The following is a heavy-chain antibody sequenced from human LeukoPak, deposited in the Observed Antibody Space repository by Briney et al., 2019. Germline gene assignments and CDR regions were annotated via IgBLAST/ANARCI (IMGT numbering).Heavy chain of an antibody. D-gene: IGHD3-22*01. J-gene: IGHJ4*02. Sequence: GGSLRLSCAASGFTSSSYAMHWVRQAPGKGLEWVAVISYDGSNKYYADSVKGRFTISRDNSKNTLYLQMNSLRAEDTAVYYCARDPYYYDSSGYGLWGQGTLVTVSS. V-gene: IGHV3-30-3*01. CDR1: GFTSSSYA. CDR2: ISYDGSNK. CDR3: ARDPYYYDSSGYGL.